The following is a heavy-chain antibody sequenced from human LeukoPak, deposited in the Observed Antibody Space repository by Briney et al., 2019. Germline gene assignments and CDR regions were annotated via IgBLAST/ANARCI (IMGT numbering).Heavy chain of an antibody. CDR2: ISSSGSTI. V-gene: IGHV3-48*03. D-gene: IGHD3-10*02. CDR3: AELGITMIGGV. Sequence: GGSLRLSCAASGFTFDDFAMNWVRQAPGKGLEWVSYISSSGSTIYYADSVKGRFTISRDNAKNSLYLQMNSLRAEDTAVYYCAELGITMIGGVWGKGTTVTISS. CDR1: GFTFDDFA. J-gene: IGHJ6*04.